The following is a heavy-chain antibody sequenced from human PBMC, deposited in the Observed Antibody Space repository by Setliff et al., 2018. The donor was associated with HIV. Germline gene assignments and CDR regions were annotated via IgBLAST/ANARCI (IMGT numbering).Heavy chain of an antibody. D-gene: IGHD6-19*01. CDR2: INAGNGNT. V-gene: IGHV1-3*01. CDR1: GYTFTSYA. Sequence: GASVKVSCKASGYTFTSYAMHWVRQAPGQRLEWMGWINAGNGNTKYSQKFRGRVTITRDTSASTAYMELSSLRSEDTAVYYCARLPYSSGWYLDYWGQGTLVTVSS. J-gene: IGHJ4*02. CDR3: ARLPYSSGWYLDY.